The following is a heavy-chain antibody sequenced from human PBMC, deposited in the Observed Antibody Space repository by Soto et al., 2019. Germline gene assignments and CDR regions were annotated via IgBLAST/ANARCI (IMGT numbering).Heavy chain of an antibody. CDR3: ARHSPRLFDY. Sequence: SETLSLTCTVSGGSVSSTFWYWGWIRQPPGNGLEWIGSIYTGSTYYNPSLKSRVTISVATSKNQFSLKLTSVTAADTAVYYCARHSPRLFDYWGQGTVVTVSS. V-gene: IGHV4-39*01. CDR2: IYTGST. CDR1: GGSVSSTFWY. J-gene: IGHJ4*02. D-gene: IGHD3-16*01.